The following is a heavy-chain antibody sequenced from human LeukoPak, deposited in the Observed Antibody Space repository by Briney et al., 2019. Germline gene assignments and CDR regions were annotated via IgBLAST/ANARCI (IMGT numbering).Heavy chain of an antibody. D-gene: IGHD2-15*01. V-gene: IGHV4-34*01. CDR2: INHSGST. J-gene: IGHJ4*02. Sequence: SETLSLTCAVYGGSFSGYYWSWIRQPPGKGLEWIGEINHSGSTNYNPSLKSRVTISVDTSKNQFSLKLSSVTAADTAVYYCAATYCSGGSCPNFNYWGQGTLVTVSS. CDR3: AATYCSGGSCPNFNY. CDR1: GGSFSGYY.